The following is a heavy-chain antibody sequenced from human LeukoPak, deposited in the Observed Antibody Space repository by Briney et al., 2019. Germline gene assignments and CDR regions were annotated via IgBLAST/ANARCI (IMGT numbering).Heavy chain of an antibody. V-gene: IGHV3-74*01. CDR1: GFTFSSYW. J-gene: IGHJ4*02. Sequence: GGSLRLSCAASGFTFSSYWMHWVRQAPGKGLVWVSRINTDGSSTSYADSVKGRFTISRDNAKNTLYLQMNSLRAEDTAVYYCARYGSSWSFDYWGQGTLVTVSS. CDR3: ARYGSSWSFDY. D-gene: IGHD6-13*01. CDR2: INTDGSST.